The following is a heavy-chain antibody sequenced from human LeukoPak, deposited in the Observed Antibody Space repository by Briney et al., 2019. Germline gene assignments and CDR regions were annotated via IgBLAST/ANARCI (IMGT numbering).Heavy chain of an antibody. CDR3: ARDPNRPTMVRGAMPHSEYYYYGMDV. Sequence: PGGSPRLSCAASGFTFSSYGMHWVRQAPGKGLEWVAVIWYDGSNKYYADSVKGRFTISRDNSKNTLYLQMNSLRAEDTAVYYCARDPNRPTMVRGAMPHSEYYYYGMDVWGQGTTVTVSS. CDR2: IWYDGSNK. D-gene: IGHD3-10*01. V-gene: IGHV3-33*01. J-gene: IGHJ6*02. CDR1: GFTFSSYG.